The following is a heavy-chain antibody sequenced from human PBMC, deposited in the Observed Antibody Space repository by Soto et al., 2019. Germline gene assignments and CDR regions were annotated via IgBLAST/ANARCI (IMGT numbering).Heavy chain of an antibody. CDR1: GGTFSMYA. CDR2: IIPIFGTA. D-gene: IGHD1-7*01. J-gene: IGHJ6*02. Sequence: SVKVSCKASGGTFSMYAIGGVGQSGLRGREWMGGIIPIFGTANYAQKFQGRVTITADESTSTAYMELSSLRSEDTAVYYCASSPGGGGITGTTHYGMDVWGQGTTVTVSS. V-gene: IGHV1-69*13. CDR3: ASSPGGGGITGTTHYGMDV.